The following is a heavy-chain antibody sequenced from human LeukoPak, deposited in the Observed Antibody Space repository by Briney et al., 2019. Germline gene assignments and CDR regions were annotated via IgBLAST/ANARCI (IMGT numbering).Heavy chain of an antibody. D-gene: IGHD3-10*01. J-gene: IGHJ4*02. CDR3: TRGSYYYGSGVYDY. Sequence: GGSLRLSCAASGFTFSSSTMNWVRQAPGKGLEWVSYISGGSSTRDYADSVKGRFTISRDNAKNSLYLQMNSLRAEDTAVYYCTRGSYYYGSGVYDYWGQGTLVTVSS. CDR1: GFTFSSST. V-gene: IGHV3-48*04. CDR2: ISGGSSTR.